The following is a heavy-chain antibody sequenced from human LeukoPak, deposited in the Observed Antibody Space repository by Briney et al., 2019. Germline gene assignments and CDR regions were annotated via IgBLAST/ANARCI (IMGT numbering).Heavy chain of an antibody. CDR3: ARDRVAGYYYYGMDV. CDR1: GYTFTSYG. D-gene: IGHD6-19*01. Sequence: WASVKVSCKASGYTFTSYGISWVRQAPGQGLEWMGWISAYNGNTNYARKLQGRVTMTTDTSTSTAYMELRSLRSDDTAVYYCARDRVAGYYYYGMDVWGQGTTVTVSS. CDR2: ISAYNGNT. J-gene: IGHJ6*02. V-gene: IGHV1-18*01.